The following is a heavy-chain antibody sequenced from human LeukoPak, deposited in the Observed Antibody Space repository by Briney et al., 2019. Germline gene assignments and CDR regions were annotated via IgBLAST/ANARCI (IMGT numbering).Heavy chain of an antibody. CDR3: ARQGVTDAFDI. Sequence: GESLKISCQGSGYSFTSYWIGWGRQMPGKGLEWMGIMYPGDSDSRYSPSFQGQVTISADKSISTAYLQWSSLQASDTAMYYCARQGVTDAFDIWGQGTMVTVSS. CDR1: GYSFTSYW. V-gene: IGHV5-51*01. D-gene: IGHD2-8*01. CDR2: MYPGDSDS. J-gene: IGHJ3*02.